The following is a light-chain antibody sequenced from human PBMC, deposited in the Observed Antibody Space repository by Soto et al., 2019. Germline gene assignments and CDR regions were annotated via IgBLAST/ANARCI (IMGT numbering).Light chain of an antibody. J-gene: IGKJ4*01. CDR3: QQYSSSPLT. V-gene: IGKV3-20*01. Sequence: EIVLTQSPGTLSLSPGERATLSCRASQSVSSSWLAWYQQKPGQAPRLLIYDASSRATGIPYRFSGSGSGTDFTLTISSLEPDDFAAYYCQQYSSSPLTFGGGTKVDIK. CDR1: QSVSSSW. CDR2: DAS.